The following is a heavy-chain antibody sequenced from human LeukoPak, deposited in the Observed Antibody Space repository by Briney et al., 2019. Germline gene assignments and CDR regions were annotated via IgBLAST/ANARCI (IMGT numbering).Heavy chain of an antibody. V-gene: IGHV4-31*03. CDR3: PRGYIFAWFPPRGVWFDP. CDR1: GGSISSGGYY. D-gene: IGHD3-9*01. CDR2: IYYSGST. J-gene: IGHJ5*02. Sequence: PSQTLSLTCTVSGGSISSGGYYWSWIRQHPGKGLEWIGYIYYSGSTYYNPSLKSRVTISVDTSKNQFSLKLSSVTAADTAVYTGPRGYIFAWFPPRGVWFDPWGQGPLVTV.